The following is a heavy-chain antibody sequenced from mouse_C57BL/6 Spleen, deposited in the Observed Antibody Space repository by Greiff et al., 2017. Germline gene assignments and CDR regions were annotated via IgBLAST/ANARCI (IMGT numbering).Heavy chain of an antibody. Sequence: EVHLVESGGGLVKPGGSLKLSCAASGFTFSSYSMSWVRQTPEKRLEWVATISDGGSYTYYPDNVKGRFTISRDNAKNNLDLQMRHLKSEDTAMYYCARDYDYDAMDYWGQGTSVTVSS. CDR1: GFTFSSYS. CDR2: ISDGGSYT. V-gene: IGHV5-4*01. CDR3: ARDYDYDAMDY. D-gene: IGHD1-1*02. J-gene: IGHJ4*01.